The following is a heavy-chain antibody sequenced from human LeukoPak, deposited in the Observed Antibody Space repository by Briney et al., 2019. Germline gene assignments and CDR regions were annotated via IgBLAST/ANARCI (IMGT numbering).Heavy chain of an antibody. D-gene: IGHD2/OR15-2a*01. CDR1: GFTFSSYA. CDR2: ISYDGSNK. CDR3: AVDYFYPYYYGMDV. J-gene: IGHJ6*02. Sequence: GGSLRLSCAASGFTFSSYAMHWVRQAPGKGLEWVAVISYDGSNKYYADSVKGRFTISRDNSKNTLYLQMNSLRAEDTAVYYCAVDYFYPYYYGMDVWGQGTTVIVSS. V-gene: IGHV3-30*04.